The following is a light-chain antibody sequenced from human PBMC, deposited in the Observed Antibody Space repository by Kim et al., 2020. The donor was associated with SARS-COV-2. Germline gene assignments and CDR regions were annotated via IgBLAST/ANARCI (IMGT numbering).Light chain of an antibody. CDR1: ISDVGGYDS. Sequence: GQSVTISCTGTISDVGGYDSVSWFQHHPGKAPKLMIYDVNKRPSGVPDRFSASKSGNTASLTISGLQAEDESDYYCSSYVAGSTWVFGGGTQLTVL. J-gene: IGLJ3*02. CDR3: SSYVAGSTWV. CDR2: DVN. V-gene: IGLV2-11*01.